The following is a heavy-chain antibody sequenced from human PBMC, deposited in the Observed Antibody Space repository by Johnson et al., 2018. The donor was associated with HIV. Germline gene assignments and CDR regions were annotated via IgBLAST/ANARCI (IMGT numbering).Heavy chain of an antibody. CDR3: AREYYYESPEAFDI. CDR2: IYSGGST. J-gene: IGHJ3*02. CDR1: GFTVSSNY. Sequence: VQLVESGGGLVQPGGSLRLSCAASGFTVSSNYMSWVRQAPGKGLEWVSVIYSGGSTYYADSVKGRFTISRDNSKNTLYLQMNSLRAEDTAGYYCAREYYYESPEAFDIWGQGTMVTVSS. V-gene: IGHV3-53*01. D-gene: IGHD3-22*01.